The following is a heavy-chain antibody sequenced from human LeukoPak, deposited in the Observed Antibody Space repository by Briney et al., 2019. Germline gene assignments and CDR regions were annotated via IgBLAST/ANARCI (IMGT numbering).Heavy chain of an antibody. J-gene: IGHJ5*02. D-gene: IGHD3-10*01. Sequence: ASVKVSCKASGGTFSSYAISWVRQAPGQGLEWMGWISAYNGNTNYAQKLQGRVTMTTDTSTSTAYMELRSLRSDDTAVYYCARAMVRGVINWFDPWGQGTLVTVSS. CDR2: ISAYNGNT. V-gene: IGHV1-18*01. CDR1: GGTFSSYA. CDR3: ARAMVRGVINWFDP.